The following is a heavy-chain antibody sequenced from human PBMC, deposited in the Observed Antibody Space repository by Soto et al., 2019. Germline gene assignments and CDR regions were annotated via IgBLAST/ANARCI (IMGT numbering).Heavy chain of an antibody. CDR3: ASHESSNSGYDYYFDY. V-gene: IGHV1-69*13. J-gene: IGHJ4*02. CDR2: IIPIFGTA. D-gene: IGHD5-12*01. CDR1: GGTFSSYA. Sequence: ASVKVSCKASGGTFSSYAISWVQQAPGQGLEWMGGIIPIFGTANYEQKFQGRVTITANESTGTAYMNLSSLRSEDTAVYYCASHESSNSGYDYYFDYWGQGTLVTVSS.